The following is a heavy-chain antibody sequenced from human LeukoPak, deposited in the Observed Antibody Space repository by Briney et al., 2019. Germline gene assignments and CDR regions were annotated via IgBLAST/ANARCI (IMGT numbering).Heavy chain of an antibody. CDR2: IDPRDSFT. D-gene: IGHD3-10*01. Sequence: GESLRISCKASGYTFTSYWISWVRHTPGKGLEWMARIDPRDSFTRYGPSFQGHVTISSDKSINTAYFHWSSLKASDTATYYCVRHYASGQDYWGQGTLVTVSS. V-gene: IGHV5-10-1*01. J-gene: IGHJ4*02. CDR3: VRHYASGQDY. CDR1: GYTFTSYW.